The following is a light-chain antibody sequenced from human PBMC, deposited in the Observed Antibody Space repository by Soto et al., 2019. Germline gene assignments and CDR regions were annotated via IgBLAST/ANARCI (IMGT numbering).Light chain of an antibody. V-gene: IGLV2-11*01. J-gene: IGLJ1*01. CDR1: SSDVGGYNY. CDR2: DVN. CDR3: SSYATGDNYV. Sequence: QSVLTQPRSVSGSPGQSVTISCTGTSSDVGGYNYVSWYQQHPGKAPKLMIYDVNRRPSGVPDRFSGSKSGNTASLTISGLQAEDEADYYCSSYATGDNYVFGSVTKVTVL.